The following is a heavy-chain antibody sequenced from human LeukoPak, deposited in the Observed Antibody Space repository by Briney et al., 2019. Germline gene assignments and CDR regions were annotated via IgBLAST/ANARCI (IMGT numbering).Heavy chain of an antibody. CDR1: GYTFTGYY. CDR2: INPNSGGT. CDR3: ARPLYGSDPGFDP. D-gene: IGHD3-10*01. Sequence: GASVKVSCKASGYTFTGYYMHWVRQAPGQGLEWMGWINPNSGGTNYAQKFQGRVTMTRDTSISTAYTELSRLRSDDTAVYYCARPLYGSDPGFDPWGQGTLVTVSS. J-gene: IGHJ5*02. V-gene: IGHV1-2*02.